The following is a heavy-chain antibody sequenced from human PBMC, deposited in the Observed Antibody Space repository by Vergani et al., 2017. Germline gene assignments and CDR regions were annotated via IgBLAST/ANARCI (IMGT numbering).Heavy chain of an antibody. J-gene: IGHJ6*03. CDR1: GFSFNSYW. D-gene: IGHD3-16*01. V-gene: IGHV3-74*03. Sequence: DVHLAESGGGFFQPGGSLRLSCSASGFSFNSYWMHWVRQVPGKGLLWVSRIKSDGSITAYADSVKGRFTISRDNAQNTLYLQMNSLRAEDTAVYYCAKVGDYYYYMDVWGKGTTVTVSS. CDR2: IKSDGSIT. CDR3: AKVGDYYYYMDV.